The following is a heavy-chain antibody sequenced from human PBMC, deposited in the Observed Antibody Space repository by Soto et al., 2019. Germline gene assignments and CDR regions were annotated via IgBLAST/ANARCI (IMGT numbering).Heavy chain of an antibody. J-gene: IGHJ4*02. Sequence: QVHLVQSGAEVKMPGASVKVSCKASGFTFTSYAFTWVRQAPGQGLEWMGWISAYNGNTNYARNFRGRVPMTTGSSTSTVYMELGSLTSDDTAVYFCARDFTGWPPDGVDSWGQGTLVSVSA. CDR2: ISAYNGNT. D-gene: IGHD3-16*01. CDR1: GFTFTSYA. V-gene: IGHV1-18*01. CDR3: ARDFTGWPPDGVDS.